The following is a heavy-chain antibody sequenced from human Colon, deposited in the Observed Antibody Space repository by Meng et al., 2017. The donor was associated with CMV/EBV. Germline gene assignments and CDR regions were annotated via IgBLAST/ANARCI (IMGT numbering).Heavy chain of an antibody. J-gene: IGHJ4*02. D-gene: IGHD1-26*01. Sequence: QVLRVPAGAEVKKPGASVKVSCKASGYTFTGYFMYWVRQAPGQGLEWLGVINPITGGTNYAQKFQGRVTMTRDTSMNTAYMELSRLRSDDTAVYYCASLSGGDFDYWGQGTLVTVSS. CDR3: ASLSGGDFDY. CDR1: GYTFTGYF. V-gene: IGHV1-2*02. CDR2: INPITGGT.